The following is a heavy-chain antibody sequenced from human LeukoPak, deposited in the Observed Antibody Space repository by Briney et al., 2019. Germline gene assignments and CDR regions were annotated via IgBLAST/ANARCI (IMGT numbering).Heavy chain of an antibody. CDR1: GGSISGHF. V-gene: IGHV4-59*11. Sequence: SETLSLTCTVSGGSISGHFWSWIRQPPGKGLEWIGFVLYSGDTNYSPSFNGRVTISLDTSKSQFSLNLNSVTAADTAVYFCARGGASSRYFGYWGQGTLVTVSS. D-gene: IGHD1-26*01. CDR2: VLYSGDT. J-gene: IGHJ4*02. CDR3: ARGGASSRYFGY.